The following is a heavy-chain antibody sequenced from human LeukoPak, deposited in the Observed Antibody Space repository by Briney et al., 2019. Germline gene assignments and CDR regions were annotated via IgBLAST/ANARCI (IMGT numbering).Heavy chain of an antibody. CDR3: ARGPYGSSWYDWFDP. J-gene: IGHJ5*02. CDR2: ISSSSSYI. D-gene: IGHD6-13*01. CDR1: GFTFSSYS. V-gene: IGHV3-21*01. Sequence: GGSLRLPCAASGFTFSSYSMNWVLQAPGKGMEWVSSISSSSSYIYYADSVKGRFTISRDNAKNSLYLQMNSLRAEDTAVYYCARGPYGSSWYDWFDPWGQGTLVTVSS.